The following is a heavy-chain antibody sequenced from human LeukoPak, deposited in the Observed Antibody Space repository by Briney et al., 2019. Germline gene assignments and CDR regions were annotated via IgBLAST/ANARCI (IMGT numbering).Heavy chain of an antibody. CDR1: GFTFSSYR. J-gene: IGHJ4*02. V-gene: IGHV3-15*07. Sequence: GGSLRLSCAASGFTFSSYRMNWVRQAPGKGLEWVGRIKPKTDGETTEYAAPVKGRFSISRDDSKNMLYLQMNSLKTEDTAVYYCITPLPYSAQGGQGTLVTVSS. CDR3: ITPLPYSAQ. CDR2: IKPKTDGETT. D-gene: IGHD2-21*01.